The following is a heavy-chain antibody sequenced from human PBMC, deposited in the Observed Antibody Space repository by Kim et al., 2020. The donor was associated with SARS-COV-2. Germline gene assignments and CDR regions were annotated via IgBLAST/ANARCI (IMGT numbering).Heavy chain of an antibody. D-gene: IGHD6-25*01. CDR1: GYTFTSYG. V-gene: IGHV1-18*01. CDR3: AREFTYIGRLRAYYFDY. J-gene: IGHJ4*02. CDR2: ISAYNGNT. Sequence: ASVKVSCKASGYTFTSYGISWVRQAPGQGLEWMGWISAYNGNTNYAQKLQGRVTMTTDTSTSTAYMELRSLRSDDTAVYYCAREFTYIGRLRAYYFDYWGQGTLVTVSS.